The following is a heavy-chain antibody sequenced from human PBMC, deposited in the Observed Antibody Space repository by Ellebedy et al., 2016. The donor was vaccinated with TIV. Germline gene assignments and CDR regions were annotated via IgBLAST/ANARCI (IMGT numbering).Heavy chain of an antibody. CDR1: GGSISSYY. J-gene: IGHJ4*02. V-gene: IGHV4-39*07. Sequence: SETLSLTXTVSGGSISSYYWGWIRQPPGKGLEWIGSIYYSGSTNYNPSLKSRVTISVDTSKNQFSLKLSSVTAADTAVYYCARGGDFWSGYSWDYWGQGTLVTVSS. CDR2: IYYSGST. CDR3: ARGGDFWSGYSWDY. D-gene: IGHD3-3*01.